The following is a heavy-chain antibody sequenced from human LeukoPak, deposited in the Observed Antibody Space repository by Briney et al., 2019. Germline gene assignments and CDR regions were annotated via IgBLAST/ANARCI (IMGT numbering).Heavy chain of an antibody. V-gene: IGHV1-69*13. Sequence: ASVKVSCKASGGTFSSYAISWVRQAPGQGLEWMGGIIPIFGTANYAQKFQGRVTITADESTSTAYMELRSLRSDDTAVYYCARRPPVGASGYFDYWGQGTLVTVSS. J-gene: IGHJ4*02. CDR2: IIPIFGTA. CDR3: ARRPPVGASGYFDY. D-gene: IGHD1-26*01. CDR1: GGTFSSYA.